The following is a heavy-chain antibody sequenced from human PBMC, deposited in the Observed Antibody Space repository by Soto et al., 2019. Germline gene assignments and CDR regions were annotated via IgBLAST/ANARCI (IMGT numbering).Heavy chain of an antibody. CDR2: IYYSGST. D-gene: IGHD4-17*01. J-gene: IGHJ6*02. CDR1: GDSISRYY. Sequence: SETLSLTCTVSGDSISRYYWGWIRQAPGKGLEWIGHIYYSGSTNYNPSLESRVTISVDTSKNLFSLRLSSVTAADTAVYYCARDPSDYNYYYHGMDVWGPGTTVTVSS. CDR3: ARDPSDYNYYYHGMDV. V-gene: IGHV4-59*01.